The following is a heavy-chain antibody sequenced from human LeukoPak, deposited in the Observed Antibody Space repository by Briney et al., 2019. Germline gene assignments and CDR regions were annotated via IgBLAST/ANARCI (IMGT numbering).Heavy chain of an antibody. CDR3: ASNRGATYYDSSGYYPLDY. CDR1: GFTFSSYG. J-gene: IGHJ4*02. V-gene: IGHV3-48*04. Sequence: GGSLRLSCAASGFTFSSYGMHWVRQAPGKGLEWVSYISSSGSTIYYADSVKGRFTISRDNAKNSLYLQMNSLRAEDTAVYYCASNRGATYYDSSGYYPLDYWGQGTLVTVSS. D-gene: IGHD3-22*01. CDR2: ISSSGSTI.